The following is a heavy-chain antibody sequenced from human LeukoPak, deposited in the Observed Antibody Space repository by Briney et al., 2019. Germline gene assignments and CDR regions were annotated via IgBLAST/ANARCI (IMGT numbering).Heavy chain of an antibody. D-gene: IGHD3-22*01. Sequence: ASVKVSCKVSGYTLTELSMHWVRQAPGKGLEWMGGFDPEDGETIYAQKFQGRVTMTEDTSTDTAYMELSSLRSEDTAVYYCAIETKPYYYGSSGYYGFDYWGQGTLVTVSS. V-gene: IGHV1-24*01. CDR3: AIETKPYYYGSSGYYGFDY. J-gene: IGHJ4*02. CDR1: GYTLTELS. CDR2: FDPEDGET.